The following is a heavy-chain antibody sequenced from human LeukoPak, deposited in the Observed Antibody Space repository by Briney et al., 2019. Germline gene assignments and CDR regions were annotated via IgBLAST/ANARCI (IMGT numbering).Heavy chain of an antibody. CDR1: GFTFSTYG. CDR3: AKDGDTMSGTYYYDMDV. Sequence: GGSLRLSCAASGFTFSTYGMHWVRQAPGKGLEWVAVVRYDGSNKYYADSVKGRFTISRDNSKNTLYLQMNSLRGEDTAVYYCAKDGDTMSGTYYYDMDVWGKGTTVTIS. CDR2: VRYDGSNK. D-gene: IGHD1-26*01. V-gene: IGHV3-30*02. J-gene: IGHJ6*03.